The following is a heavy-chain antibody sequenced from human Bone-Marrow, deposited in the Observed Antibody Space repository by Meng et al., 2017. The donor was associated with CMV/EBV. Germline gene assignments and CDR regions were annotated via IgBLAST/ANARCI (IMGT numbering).Heavy chain of an antibody. V-gene: IGHV1-2*06. CDR2: INPNSGVA. CDR1: GYTFTGYN. Sequence: ASVKVSCKASGYTFTGYNIHWVRQAPGQELEWMGRINPNSGVANFAQKFQGRVTMTRDTSTSTVYMELNRLTSDDTAVYYCAKTGGSANFDNWGQGTRVTVSS. CDR3: AKTGGSANFDN. J-gene: IGHJ4*02. D-gene: IGHD1-14*01.